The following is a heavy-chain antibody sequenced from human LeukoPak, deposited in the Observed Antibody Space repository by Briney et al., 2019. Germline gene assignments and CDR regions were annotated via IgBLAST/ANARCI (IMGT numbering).Heavy chain of an antibody. CDR1: GFTFDDYW. J-gene: IGHJ6*03. Sequence: GGSLRLSCGASGFTFDDYWMSWVRQAPGQGLEWVANINQDGSEKYYLDSAKGRFTISRDNSKNTLYLQINSLRAEDTAVYYFAGGGFGEAYYYYYYMDVWGKGTTVTVSS. CDR2: INQDGSEK. CDR3: AGGGFGEAYYYYYYMDV. V-gene: IGHV3-7*03. D-gene: IGHD3-10*01.